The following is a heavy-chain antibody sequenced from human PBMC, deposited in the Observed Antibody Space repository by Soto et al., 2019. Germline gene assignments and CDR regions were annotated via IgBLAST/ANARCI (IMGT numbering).Heavy chain of an antibody. J-gene: IGHJ6*02. CDR1: GYSFTTHW. CDR2: IDPSNSYI. V-gene: IGHV5-10-1*01. Sequence: GESLKISCQGSGYSFTTHWITWVRQTPGKGLEWMGRIDPSNSYINYSPSFQGHVTISVDRSISTAYLQWSRLGASDNAIYYCARRLSGPKEEYNAYYFYGLDVWGQGTKVTVSS. CDR3: ARRLSGPKEEYNAYYFYGLDV. D-gene: IGHD1-1*01.